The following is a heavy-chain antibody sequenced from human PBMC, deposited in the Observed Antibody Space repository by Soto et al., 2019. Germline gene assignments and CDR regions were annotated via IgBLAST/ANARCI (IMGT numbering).Heavy chain of an antibody. V-gene: IGHV4-59*01. Sequence: PSETLSLTCTVSGCSISSYYWSWIRQPPGKGLEWIGYIYYSGSTNYNPSLKSRVTISVDTSKNQFSLKLSSVTAADTAVYYCARPTYNSGSPFDYWGQGTLVTVSS. CDR3: ARPTYNSGSPFDY. J-gene: IGHJ4*02. D-gene: IGHD1-20*01. CDR2: IYYSGST. CDR1: GCSISSYY.